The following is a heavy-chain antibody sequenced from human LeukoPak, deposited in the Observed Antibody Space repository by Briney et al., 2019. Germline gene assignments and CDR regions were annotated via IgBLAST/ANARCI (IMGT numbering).Heavy chain of an antibody. CDR1: GYTFTTYD. Sequence: ASVKVSCKASGYTFTTYDINWVRQATGPGLEWMGWMNPNSGSTGYAQKFQGRVTITRNTSINTAYMELSSLRSEDTAVYYCARAGSSSLFYYYMDVWGKGTTVTVSS. V-gene: IGHV1-8*03. CDR3: ARAGSSSLFYYYMDV. CDR2: MNPNSGST. J-gene: IGHJ6*03. D-gene: IGHD2-15*01.